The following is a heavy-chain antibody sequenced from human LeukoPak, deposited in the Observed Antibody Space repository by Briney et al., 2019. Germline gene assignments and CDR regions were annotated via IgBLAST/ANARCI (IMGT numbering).Heavy chain of an antibody. CDR3: AKFSGAHNTIRYFDWFVNY. CDR2: ISGNRDIT. Sequence: PGGSLRLSCAAPGFTFSTYAMNWVRQAPGKGLEWVSVISGNRDITSYADSVKGRFTISRDNSKNTLYLQMNSLRAEDTAVYYCAKFSGAHNTIRYFDWFVNYGGQGTLVTVSS. J-gene: IGHJ4*02. V-gene: IGHV3-23*01. D-gene: IGHD3-9*01. CDR1: GFTFSTYA.